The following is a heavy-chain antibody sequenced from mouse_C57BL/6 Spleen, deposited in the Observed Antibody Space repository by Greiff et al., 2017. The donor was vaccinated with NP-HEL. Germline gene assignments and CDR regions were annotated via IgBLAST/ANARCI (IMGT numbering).Heavy chain of an antibody. D-gene: IGHD1-1*01. J-gene: IGHJ2*01. Sequence: VQLKQSGPELVKPGASVKISCKASGYSFTDYNMNWVKQSNGKSLEWIGVINPNYGTTSYNQKFKGKATLTVDQSSSTAYMQLNSLTSEDSAVYYCARSITTVVARDFDYWGQGTTLTVSS. V-gene: IGHV1-39*01. CDR2: INPNYGTT. CDR3: ARSITTVVARDFDY. CDR1: GYSFTDYN.